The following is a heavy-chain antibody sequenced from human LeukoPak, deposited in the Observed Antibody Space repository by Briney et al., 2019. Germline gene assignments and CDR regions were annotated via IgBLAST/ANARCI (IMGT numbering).Heavy chain of an antibody. D-gene: IGHD5-18*01. CDR3: AKDRYSYAFEYSDS. Sequence: AGGSLRLSCAASGFTFSSYGMHWVRQAPGKGLDWVAVISNDGSKKYYADSVKGRFTISRDNSKNTLPLQVSSLRAEDTAIYYCAKDRYSYAFEYSDSWGQGTLVTVSS. J-gene: IGHJ4*02. V-gene: IGHV3-30*18. CDR2: ISNDGSKK. CDR1: GFTFSSYG.